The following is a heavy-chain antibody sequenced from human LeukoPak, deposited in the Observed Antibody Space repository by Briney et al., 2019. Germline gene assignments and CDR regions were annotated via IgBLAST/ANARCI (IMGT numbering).Heavy chain of an antibody. Sequence: PGGSLRLSCAASGFTFDDYAMHWVRQAPGKGLEWVSYISSSSSTIYYADSVKGRFTISRDNAKNSLYLQMNSLRAEDTAVYYCITMIVGHYYMDVWGKGTTVTVSS. V-gene: IGHV3-48*04. CDR3: ITMIVGHYYMDV. D-gene: IGHD3-22*01. CDR1: GFTFDDYA. CDR2: ISSSSSTI. J-gene: IGHJ6*03.